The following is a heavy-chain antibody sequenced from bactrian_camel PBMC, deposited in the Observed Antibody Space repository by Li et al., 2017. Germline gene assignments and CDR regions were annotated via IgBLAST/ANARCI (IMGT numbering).Heavy chain of an antibody. V-gene: IGHV3-2*01. Sequence: HVQLVESGGGSVQAGGSLRLSCATSLNPDSRYCLGWIRQVPGKEREGVALISSYANDVKGRFTSSLDDAKTTLYLQMNNLEPEDTAMYYCAAARDTLPQRLLFRLLQPWKGTYLGRGTQVTVS. D-gene: IGHD3*01. CDR3: AAARDTLPQRLLFRLLQPWKGTY. CDR2: ISSY. CDR1: LNPDSRYC. J-gene: IGHJ4*01.